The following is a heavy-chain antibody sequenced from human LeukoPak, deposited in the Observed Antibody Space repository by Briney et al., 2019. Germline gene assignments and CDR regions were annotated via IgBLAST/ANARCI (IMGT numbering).Heavy chain of an antibody. CDR1: GYDFSTYG. Sequence: GASVKVSCRTSGYDFSTYGITWVRQAPGQGLEYMGWIRPSNGNRNYAQKVQDRATLTTDTSTSTVYMELRSLRSDDTAVYYCARAFSASKSCDYWGQGTLVTVSS. CDR2: IRPSNGNR. V-gene: IGHV1-18*01. D-gene: IGHD6-19*01. CDR3: ARAFSASKSCDY. J-gene: IGHJ4*02.